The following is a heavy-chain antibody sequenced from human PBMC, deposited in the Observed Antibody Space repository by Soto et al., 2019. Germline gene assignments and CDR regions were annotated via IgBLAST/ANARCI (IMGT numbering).Heavy chain of an antibody. D-gene: IGHD5-18*01. CDR3: AKDHNVNTAVLERDY. CDR1: GFTLSSYA. J-gene: IGHJ4*02. V-gene: IGHV3-23*01. Sequence: PGGSLRLSCAASGFTLSSYAMSWVRQAPGKGLEWVSAISGSGGSTYYADSVKGRFTISRDNSKNTLYLQMNSLRAEDTAVYYCAKDHNVNTAVLERDYWGQGTLVTVSS. CDR2: ISGSGGST.